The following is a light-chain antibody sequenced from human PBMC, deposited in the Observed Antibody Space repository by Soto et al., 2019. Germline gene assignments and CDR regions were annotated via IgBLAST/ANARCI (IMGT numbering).Light chain of an antibody. J-gene: IGKJ1*01. CDR3: QQYNNWPRT. CDR2: GAS. Sequence: EIVMTQSPATLSVSPGERATLSCRASQSVSSNLAWYQQKPGQAPRLLIYGASTRATGIPARFSGSGSGTEFTLTISRLQSEDFAVYHCQQYNNWPRTFGQGTKVDIK. V-gene: IGKV3-15*01. CDR1: QSVSSN.